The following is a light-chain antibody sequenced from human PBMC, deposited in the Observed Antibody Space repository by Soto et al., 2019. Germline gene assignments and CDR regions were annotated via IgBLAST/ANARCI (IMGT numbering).Light chain of an antibody. V-gene: IGKV3-15*01. Sequence: EIVMTPSPATLSVSPGERATLSCRASQSISSNLAWYQQKPGQAPRLLIYDASTRATGIPARFSGSGSGTEFTLSISSLQSEDFAVYYCHQYNNWPTWTFGQGTKVDIK. CDR1: QSISSN. CDR3: HQYNNWPTWT. CDR2: DAS. J-gene: IGKJ1*01.